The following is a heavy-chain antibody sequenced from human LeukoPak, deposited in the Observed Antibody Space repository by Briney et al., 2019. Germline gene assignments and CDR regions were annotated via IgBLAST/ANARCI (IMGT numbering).Heavy chain of an antibody. Sequence: PGGSLRLSCAASGFTFSSYGMHWVRQAPGKGLEWVAIISYDGTEKYYVDSVKGRFTISRDNSKNTLYLQMNSLRPEDTAVYYCAKLGRVKVVSYAFDIWGQGTMVTVSS. CDR1: GFTFSSYG. CDR2: ISYDGTEK. J-gene: IGHJ3*02. CDR3: AKLGRVKVVSYAFDI. D-gene: IGHD2-15*01. V-gene: IGHV3-30*18.